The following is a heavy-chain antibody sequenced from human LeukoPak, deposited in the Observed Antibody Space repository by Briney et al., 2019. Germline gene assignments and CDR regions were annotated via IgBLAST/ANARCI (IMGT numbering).Heavy chain of an antibody. V-gene: IGHV1-69*13. CDR2: IIPIFGTA. J-gene: IGHJ5*02. D-gene: IGHD3-10*01. CDR3: ARVRGGFHYDSGSRIPRGWFDP. CDR1: GGTFSSYA. Sequence: SVKVSCKASGGTFSSYAISWVRQAPGQGLEWMGGIIPIFGTANYAQKFQGRVTITADESTSTAYMELSSLRSEDTAVYYCARVRGGFHYDSGSRIPRGWFDPWGQGTLVTVSS.